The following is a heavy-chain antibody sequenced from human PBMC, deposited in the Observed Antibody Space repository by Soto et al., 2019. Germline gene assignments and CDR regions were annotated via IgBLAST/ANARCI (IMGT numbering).Heavy chain of an antibody. V-gene: IGHV1-69*06. D-gene: IGHD5-18*01. J-gene: IGHJ4*02. CDR1: GGTFSSYA. Sequence: GASVKVSCKASGGTFSSYAISWVRQAPGQGLEWMGGIIPIFGTANYAQKFQGRLTVTADKSTSTAYMELSSLTSEDTAVYYCARDLHGAFTTMVHWGQGTLVTVSS. CDR2: IIPIFGTA. CDR3: ARDLHGAFTTMVH.